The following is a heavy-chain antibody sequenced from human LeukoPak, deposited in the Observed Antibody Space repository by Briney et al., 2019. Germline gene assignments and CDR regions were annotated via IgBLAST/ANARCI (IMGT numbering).Heavy chain of an antibody. CDR3: AREGTVTTLDY. Sequence: GGSLRLSCAGSGFIFNNYAMHWVRQPPGKGLEWVSGISWNSGSIDYADSVKGRFTISRDNAKNSLYLQMNSLRAEDTAVYYCAREGTVTTLDYWGQGTLVTVSS. D-gene: IGHD4-17*01. CDR1: GFIFNNYA. CDR2: ISWNSGSI. V-gene: IGHV3-9*01. J-gene: IGHJ4*02.